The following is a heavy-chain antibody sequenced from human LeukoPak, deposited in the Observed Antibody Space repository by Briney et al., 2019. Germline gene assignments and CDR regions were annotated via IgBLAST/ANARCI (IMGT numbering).Heavy chain of an antibody. CDR2: IKQDGREK. D-gene: IGHD2-15*01. CDR1: GFTFSSYW. J-gene: IGHJ4*02. Sequence: GGSLRLSCAASGFTFSSYWMSWVRQAPGKGLEWVANIKQDGREKYYVDSVKGRFTISRDNAKNSLYLQMNSLRAEDTAVYYCARGGLYCSGGSCYLVYWGQGTLVTVSS. V-gene: IGHV3-7*01. CDR3: ARGGLYCSGGSCYLVY.